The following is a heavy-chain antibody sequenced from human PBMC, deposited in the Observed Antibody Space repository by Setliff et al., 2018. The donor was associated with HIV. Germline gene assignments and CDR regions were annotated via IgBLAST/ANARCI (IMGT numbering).Heavy chain of an antibody. D-gene: IGHD4-17*01. V-gene: IGHV3-23*01. Sequence: PGGSLRLSCAASGFTFNSYAMSWVRQAPGKGLEWVSILYGTGGTYYADSVKGRFTISRDSSKSTLYLQMNSLRAEDTAVYYCARGGEYFDYWGQGTLVTVSS. CDR2: LYGTGGT. CDR1: GFTFNSYA. J-gene: IGHJ4*02. CDR3: ARGGEYFDY.